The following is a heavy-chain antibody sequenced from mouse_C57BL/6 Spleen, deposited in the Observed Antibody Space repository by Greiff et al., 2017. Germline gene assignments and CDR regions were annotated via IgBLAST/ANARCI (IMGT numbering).Heavy chain of an antibody. V-gene: IGHV1-82*01. CDR3: ARDGSSSWFAY. J-gene: IGHJ3*01. CDR2: IYPGDGAT. D-gene: IGHD1-1*01. Sequence: VQLVESGPELVKPGASVKISCKASGYAFSSSWMNWVKQRPGKGLEWIGRIYPGDGATNYNGQFKGKATLTADKSSSTAYMQLSSLTSEDSAVYFCARDGSSSWFAYWGQGTLVTVSA. CDR1: GYAFSSSW.